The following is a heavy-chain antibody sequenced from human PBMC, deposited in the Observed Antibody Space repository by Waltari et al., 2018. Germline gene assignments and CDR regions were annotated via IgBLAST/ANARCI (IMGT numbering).Heavy chain of an antibody. Sequence: FSRYWMSWVRQTPGKGLEWVANINYDGRQKYYVDSVQGRFAISRDNAKNSVYLQMNSLRVEDTAVYYCAKSRGFEYWGQGALITVSS. V-gene: IGHV3-7*01. J-gene: IGHJ4*02. CDR3: AKSRGFEY. CDR2: INYDGRQK. CDR1: FSRYW. D-gene: IGHD3-10*01.